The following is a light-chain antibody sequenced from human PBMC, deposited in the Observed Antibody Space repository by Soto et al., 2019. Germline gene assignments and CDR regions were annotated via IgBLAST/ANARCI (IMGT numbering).Light chain of an antibody. CDR2: GAS. Sequence: EIVLTQSPGTLSLSPGERATLSCRASQSVSSSYLAWYQQRPGQAPRLLIYGASTRATGIPDRFRGSGSGTDFTLTVSRLVPEDYAVYYCQQYGTAPGTFGQGPKVEIK. CDR3: QQYGTAPGT. CDR1: QSVSSSY. J-gene: IGKJ1*01. V-gene: IGKV3-20*01.